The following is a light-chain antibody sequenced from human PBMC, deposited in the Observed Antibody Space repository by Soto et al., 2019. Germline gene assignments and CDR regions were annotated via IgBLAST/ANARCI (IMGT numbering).Light chain of an antibody. J-gene: IGKJ5*01. CDR1: QSVGSNN. CDR2: DAS. Sequence: ELVLTQSPGTQSLSPGETATLSCRASQSVGSNNLAWYHQKPGQTPRLLIYDASSRATGIPDRFSGSGSGTDFTLTISRLEPEDFAVYYCQQYANSITFGQGTRLEIE. V-gene: IGKV3-20*01. CDR3: QQYANSIT.